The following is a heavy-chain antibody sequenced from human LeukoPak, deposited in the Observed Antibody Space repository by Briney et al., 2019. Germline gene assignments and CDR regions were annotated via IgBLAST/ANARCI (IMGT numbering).Heavy chain of an antibody. D-gene: IGHD4-11*01. Sequence: SETLSLTCTVSGGSISSYYWNWIRQPPGKGLEWIGYIYNSGSTNNNPSLKSRVTISPDTSKNQFSLTLSSVTAADTAVYYCAHVNYTAKDYNYYYYMDVWGEGTTVTVSS. CDR2: IYNSGST. CDR1: GGSISSYY. V-gene: IGHV4-59*12. CDR3: AHVNYTAKDYNYYYYMDV. J-gene: IGHJ6*03.